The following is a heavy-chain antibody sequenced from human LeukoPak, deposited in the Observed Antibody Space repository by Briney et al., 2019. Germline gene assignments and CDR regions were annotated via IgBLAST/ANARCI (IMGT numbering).Heavy chain of an antibody. CDR1: GFTFSSYW. Sequence: PGGSLRLSCAVSGFTFSSYWMSWVRQAPGKGLEWVANIKHDGSAKYYVDSVKGRFTISRDNAQNSLYLQMNGLRADDTAVYYCVYRNDFNYWGQGTLVTVSS. CDR3: VYRNDFNY. J-gene: IGHJ4*02. D-gene: IGHD1-26*01. CDR2: IKHDGSAK. V-gene: IGHV3-7*02.